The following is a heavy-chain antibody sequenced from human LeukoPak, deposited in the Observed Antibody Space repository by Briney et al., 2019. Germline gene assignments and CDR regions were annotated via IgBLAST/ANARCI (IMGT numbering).Heavy chain of an antibody. D-gene: IGHD2-15*01. CDR2: IIPIFGTT. V-gene: IGHV1-69*06. Sequence: ASVKVSCKASGYTFTSYGISWVRQAPGQGLEWMAGIIPIFGTTNHAQKFQGRVTITADKSTSTAYMELSSLRSEDTAVYYCVCGSGPSPNNAFDIWGQGTMVTVSS. J-gene: IGHJ3*02. CDR1: GYTFTSYG. CDR3: VCGSGPSPNNAFDI.